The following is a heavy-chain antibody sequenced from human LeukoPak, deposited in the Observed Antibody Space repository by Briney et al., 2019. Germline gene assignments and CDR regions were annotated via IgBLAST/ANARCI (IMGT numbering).Heavy chain of an antibody. Sequence: GSLKISCKGSLYSLTSYWICSVRQMPGDGLEWMGRIDPSDSYTNYSPSFQGHVTISADKSIRTAYLQWSSLKASDTAMYYCARHYYYDSSGWENDYWGQGTLVTVSS. D-gene: IGHD3-22*01. CDR2: IDPSDSYT. CDR3: ARHYYYDSSGWENDY. J-gene: IGHJ4*02. CDR1: LYSLTSYW. V-gene: IGHV5-10-1*01.